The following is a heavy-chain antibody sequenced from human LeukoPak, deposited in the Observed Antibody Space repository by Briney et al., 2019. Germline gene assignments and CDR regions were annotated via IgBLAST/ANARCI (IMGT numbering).Heavy chain of an antibody. D-gene: IGHD2-8*02. V-gene: IGHV1-46*01. CDR2: IAPSVDTT. CDR3: VREESGGYFDY. Sequence: GASVKVSCKSSGFTFTNYLLHWVRQAPGQGLEWVGRIAPSVDTTNYAQKFRDRVTMTRDTSTSTVYMELRSLRSEDTAVYSCVREESGGYFDYWGQGTVVSVSS. J-gene: IGHJ4*02. CDR1: GFTFTNYL.